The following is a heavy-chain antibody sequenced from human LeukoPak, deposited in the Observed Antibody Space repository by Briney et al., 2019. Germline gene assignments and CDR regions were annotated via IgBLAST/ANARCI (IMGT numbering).Heavy chain of an antibody. D-gene: IGHD1-7*01. V-gene: IGHV4-59*01. CDR2: IYYSGST. CDR3: ARVLVTGTTRWFDP. CDR1: GGSISSYY. Sequence: SETLSLTCTVSGGSISSYYWSWIRQPPGKGLEWIGYIYYSGSTNYNPSLKSRVTISVDTSKNQFSLKLSSVTAANTAVYYCARVLVTGTTRWFDPWGQGTLVTVSS. J-gene: IGHJ5*02.